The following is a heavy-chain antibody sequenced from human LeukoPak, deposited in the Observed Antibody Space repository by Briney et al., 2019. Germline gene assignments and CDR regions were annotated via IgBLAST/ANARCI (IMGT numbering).Heavy chain of an antibody. CDR1: GGSISNYY. Sequence: PETLSLTCTVSGGSISNYYWSWIRQPPGKGLEWIGYIYYSGSTNYNPSLMSRVTISVDTSKTQFSLKLNSVTAADTAVYYCARYRNEALFAFDIWGQGTMVTVSS. CDR3: ARYRNEALFAFDI. D-gene: IGHD1-14*01. V-gene: IGHV4-59*01. J-gene: IGHJ3*02. CDR2: IYYSGST.